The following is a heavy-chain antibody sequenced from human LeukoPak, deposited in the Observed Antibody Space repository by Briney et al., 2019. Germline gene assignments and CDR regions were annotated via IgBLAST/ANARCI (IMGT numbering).Heavy chain of an antibody. CDR3: ARRKGELLGPDIHDAFDI. CDR2: IYPGDSDT. D-gene: IGHD1-26*01. CDR1: GYTFTSYW. V-gene: IGHV5-51*01. Sequence: GESLKISCKGSGYTFTSYWIGWVRQMPGKGLEWMGIIYPGDSDTRYSPSFQGQVTVSADKSISTAYLQWSSLKASDTAMYYCARRKGELLGPDIHDAFDIWGQGTMVTVSS. J-gene: IGHJ3*02.